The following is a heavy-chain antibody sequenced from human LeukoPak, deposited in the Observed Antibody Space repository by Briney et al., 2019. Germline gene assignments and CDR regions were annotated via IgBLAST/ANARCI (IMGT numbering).Heavy chain of an antibody. D-gene: IGHD3-10*01. Sequence: SETLSLTCTVSGGSISSYYWSWIRQPPGKGLEWIGYIYYSGSTNYNPSLKSRVTISVDTSKNQFSLKLSSVTAADTAVYYCARDRGYLDGFDIWGQGTMVTVSP. CDR2: IYYSGST. CDR1: GGSISSYY. J-gene: IGHJ3*02. CDR3: ARDRGYLDGFDI. V-gene: IGHV4-59*01.